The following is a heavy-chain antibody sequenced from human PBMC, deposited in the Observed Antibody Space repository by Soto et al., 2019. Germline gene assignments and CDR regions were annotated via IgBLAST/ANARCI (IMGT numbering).Heavy chain of an antibody. D-gene: IGHD3-10*01. CDR3: AKAREVTLVRVPSSY. Sequence: ASVKVSCKASGYSFTKYHIHWVRQAPGQGLEWMGWINPGSGVTNQAQKFQGRVTLTRDTSITTAYMELNSLRAEDTAVYYCAKAREVTLVRVPSSYWGQGTLVTVSS. J-gene: IGHJ4*02. V-gene: IGHV1-2*02. CDR1: GYSFTKYH. CDR2: INPGSGVT.